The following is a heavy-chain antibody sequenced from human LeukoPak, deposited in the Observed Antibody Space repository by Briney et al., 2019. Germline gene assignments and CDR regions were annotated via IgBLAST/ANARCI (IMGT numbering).Heavy chain of an antibody. CDR1: RFTFRTYQ. D-gene: IGHD6-19*01. Sequence: PGGSLRLSCEASRFTFRTYQMTWVRQAPGKGLEWVSYISSGGSTRYYADSVKGRFTISRDNANNPLYLQMNSLRAEDTAVYYRARLLAVVRGFHYGMDAWGQGTTVTVSS. J-gene: IGHJ6*02. CDR3: ARLLAVVRGFHYGMDA. V-gene: IGHV3-48*03. CDR2: ISSGGSTR.